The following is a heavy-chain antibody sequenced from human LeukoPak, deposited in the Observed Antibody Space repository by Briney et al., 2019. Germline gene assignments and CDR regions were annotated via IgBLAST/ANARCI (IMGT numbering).Heavy chain of an antibody. D-gene: IGHD3-16*01. Sequence: GRSLRLSCAASGFIFSTYAMQWVRQAPGKGLEWVSVISSDGSNKFYADSVKGRFTISRDNSENTLYLQMNSLRAEDTAVYYCARDLLRGGSFDYWGQGRLVSVSS. V-gene: IGHV3-30-3*01. CDR2: ISSDGSNK. J-gene: IGHJ4*02. CDR3: ARDLLRGGSFDY. CDR1: GFIFSTYA.